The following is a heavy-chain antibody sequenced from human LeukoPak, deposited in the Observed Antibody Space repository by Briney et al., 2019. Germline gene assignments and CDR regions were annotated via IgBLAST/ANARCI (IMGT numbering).Heavy chain of an antibody. CDR3: ARLYYYDSSGPHYYMDV. D-gene: IGHD3-22*01. J-gene: IGHJ6*03. CDR2: IYYSGST. Sequence: PSETLSLTCTVSGGSISSGDYYWSWIRQPPGKGLEWIGYIYYSGSTYQNPSLKSRITISVDTSKNQFSLKLSSVTAADTAVYYRARLYYYDSSGPHYYMDVWGKGITVTVSS. CDR1: GGSISSGDYY. V-gene: IGHV4-30-4*08.